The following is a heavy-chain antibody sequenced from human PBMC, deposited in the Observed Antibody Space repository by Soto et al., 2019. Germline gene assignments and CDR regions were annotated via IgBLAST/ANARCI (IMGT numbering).Heavy chain of an antibody. D-gene: IGHD6-13*01. J-gene: IGHJ6*02. CDR2: IIPIFGTA. CDR3: ARATIIAAAGTTYYYYGMDV. V-gene: IGHV1-69*01. CDR1: GGTFSSYA. Sequence: QVQLVQSGAEVKKPGSSVKVSCKASGGTFSSYAISWVRQAPGQGLEWMGGIIPIFGTANYAQNFQGRVTITADESTSTAYMELSSLRSEDTAVYYCARATIIAAAGTTYYYYGMDVWGQGTTVTVSS.